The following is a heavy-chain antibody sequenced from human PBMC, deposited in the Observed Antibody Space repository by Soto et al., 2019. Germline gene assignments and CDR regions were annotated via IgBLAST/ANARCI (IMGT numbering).Heavy chain of an antibody. Sequence: ASVKVSCKASGDTFSTYSITWMRQAPGRGLGWVGGIIPRSAKSNYAQKFEGRVTITRDTSASTAYMELSSLRSEDTAVYYCARDAGSFDYWGQGTLVTVSS. CDR2: IIPRSAKS. J-gene: IGHJ4*02. CDR3: ARDAGSFDY. D-gene: IGHD3-10*01. V-gene: IGHV1-69*05. CDR1: GDTFSTYS.